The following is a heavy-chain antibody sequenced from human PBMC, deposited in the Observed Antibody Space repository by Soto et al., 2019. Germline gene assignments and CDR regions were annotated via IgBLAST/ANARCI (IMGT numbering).Heavy chain of an antibody. CDR1: GDSVSSNSAA. V-gene: IGHV6-1*01. CDR3: ARELFPRIAARRNADSQVLPNWFDP. D-gene: IGHD6-6*01. Sequence: PSQTLSLTCAISGDSVSSNSAAWNWIRQSPSRGLEWLGRTYYRSKWYNDYAVSVKSRITINPDTSKNQFSLQLNSVTPEDTAVYYCARELFPRIAARRNADSQVLPNWFDPWGQGTLVTVSS. J-gene: IGHJ5*02. CDR2: TYYRSKWYN.